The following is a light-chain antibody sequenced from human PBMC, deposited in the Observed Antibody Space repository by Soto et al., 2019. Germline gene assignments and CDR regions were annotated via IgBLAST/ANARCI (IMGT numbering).Light chain of an antibody. V-gene: IGKV1-33*01. CDR1: EDINTN. Sequence: DTQMTQSPSSVPASVGDRVTITCQASEDINTNLNWYQQKEGEAPNLLIYDASNLETGVPSRFSGRGSGTDFSRTINSLQPEDLGTYYCQQFHNLPYTFGQGTKL. J-gene: IGKJ2*01. CDR2: DAS. CDR3: QQFHNLPYT.